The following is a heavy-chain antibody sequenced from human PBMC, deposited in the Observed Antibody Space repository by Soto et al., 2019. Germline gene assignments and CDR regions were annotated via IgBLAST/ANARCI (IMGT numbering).Heavy chain of an antibody. Sequence: QVHLVESGGGIVQPGGSLTLSCSVSDLAFRLHGIHWVRQTPGKGLEWVAMVWHDGTRKYFRDSVRGRFTISRDSAKNKVYLQMNNLRGDDSALYFCARDRSSSYSYAMDLWGQGTTVTVSS. D-gene: IGHD3-10*01. CDR2: VWHDGTRK. V-gene: IGHV3-33*01. J-gene: IGHJ6*02. CDR1: DLAFRLHG. CDR3: ARDRSSSYSYAMDL.